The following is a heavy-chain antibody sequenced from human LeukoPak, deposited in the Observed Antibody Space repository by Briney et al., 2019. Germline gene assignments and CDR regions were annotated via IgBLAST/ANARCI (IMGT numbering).Heavy chain of an antibody. D-gene: IGHD1-26*01. Sequence: GGSLRLSCAASGFTFSSYAMSWVRQAPGKGLEWVSAISGSGGSTYYADSVKGRFIISRDNSKNTLYLQMNSLRAEDTAVYYCAKEPYAIVGATELDYWGQGTLVTVSS. CDR2: ISGSGGST. CDR3: AKEPYAIVGATELDY. V-gene: IGHV3-23*01. CDR1: GFTFSSYA. J-gene: IGHJ4*02.